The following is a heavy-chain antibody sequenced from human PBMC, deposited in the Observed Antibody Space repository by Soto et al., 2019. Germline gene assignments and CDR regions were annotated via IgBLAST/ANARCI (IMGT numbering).Heavy chain of an antibody. D-gene: IGHD3-9*01. CDR1: GFTFSSYS. V-gene: IGHV3-64*01. Sequence: PGGSLRLSCAASGFTFSSYSMYWVRQAPGKGLEYVSAASSNGGTTYYANSVKGRFIISRDNSKNSLYLQMDSLRTEDMAVYYCARSPGLTVIYYYMDVWGKGTTVTVSS. CDR3: ARSPGLTVIYYYMDV. J-gene: IGHJ6*03. CDR2: ASSNGGTT.